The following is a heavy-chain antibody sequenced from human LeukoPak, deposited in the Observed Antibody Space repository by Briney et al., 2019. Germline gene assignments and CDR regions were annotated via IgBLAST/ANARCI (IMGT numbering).Heavy chain of an antibody. J-gene: IGHJ4*02. D-gene: IGHD5-18*01. V-gene: IGHV1-69*05. CDR1: GGTFSSYA. Sequence: SVKVSCKASGGTFSSYAISWVRQAPGQGLEWMGRIIPIFGTANYAQKSQGRVTITTDESTSTAYMELSSLRSEDTAVYYCARVSDTAMAHDYWGQGTLVTVSS. CDR3: ARVSDTAMAHDY. CDR2: IIPIFGTA.